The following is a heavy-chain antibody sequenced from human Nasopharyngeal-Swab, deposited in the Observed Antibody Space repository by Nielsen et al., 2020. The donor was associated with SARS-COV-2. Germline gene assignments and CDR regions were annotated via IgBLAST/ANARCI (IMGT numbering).Heavy chain of an antibody. CDR3: ARARRTDIVVVPAAPRGYYMDV. V-gene: IGHV6-1*01. J-gene: IGHJ6*03. Sequence: SGTLSLTCAISGDSVSSNSAAWNWIRQSPSRGLEWLGRTYYRSKWYNDYAVSVKSRITINPDTSKNQFSLQLNSVTPEDTAVYYCARARRTDIVVVPAAPRGYYMDVWGKGTTVTVSS. CDR1: GDSVSSNSAA. D-gene: IGHD2-2*01. CDR2: TYYRSKWYN.